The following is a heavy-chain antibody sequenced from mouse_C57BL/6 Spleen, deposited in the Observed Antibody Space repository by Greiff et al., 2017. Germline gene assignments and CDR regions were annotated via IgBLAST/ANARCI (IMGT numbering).Heavy chain of an antibody. V-gene: IGHV5-4*01. CDR3: AREDAMDY. CDR2: ISDDGSYT. CDR1: GFTFSSYA. Sequence: EVQVVESGGGLVKPGGSLKLSCAASGFTFSSYAMSWVRQTPEKRLEWVATISDDGSYTYYPDNVKGRFTISRDNAKNNLYLQMSHLKSEDTAMYYCAREDAMDYWGQGTSVTVSS. J-gene: IGHJ4*01.